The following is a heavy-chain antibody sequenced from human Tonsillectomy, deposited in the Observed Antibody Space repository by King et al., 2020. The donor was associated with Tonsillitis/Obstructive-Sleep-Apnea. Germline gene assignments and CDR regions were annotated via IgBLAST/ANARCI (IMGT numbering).Heavy chain of an antibody. Sequence: VQLVESGGGVVQPGRSLRLSCEASGFTFSNYIMHWVRQAPGKGGECVTLMTHDGTSEYNADSVKGRFTSSRDNSKNTLYLQINSLRAQDSAVYYCAREGDGLYTSVVGSLDYWGQGTLVTVSS. CDR3: AREGDGLYTSVVGSLDY. D-gene: IGHD5-18*01. J-gene: IGHJ4*02. V-gene: IGHV3-30*01. CDR1: GFTFSNYI. CDR2: MTHDGTSE.